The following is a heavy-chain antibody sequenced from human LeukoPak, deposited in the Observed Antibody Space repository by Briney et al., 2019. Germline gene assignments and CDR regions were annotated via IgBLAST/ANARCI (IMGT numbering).Heavy chain of an antibody. V-gene: IGHV5-51*01. D-gene: IGHD1-14*01. J-gene: IGHJ5*02. CDR1: RYSFSGYW. CDR2: IFPGDSDT. CDR3: ARQPGSGA. Sequence: GQSLKISCKASRYSFSGYWIAWVRQMPGKGLEWMGIIFPGDSDTRYSPSFQGPVTISADKATSTVYLQWRTLRASDSAMYYCARQPGSGAWGQGTLVTVSS.